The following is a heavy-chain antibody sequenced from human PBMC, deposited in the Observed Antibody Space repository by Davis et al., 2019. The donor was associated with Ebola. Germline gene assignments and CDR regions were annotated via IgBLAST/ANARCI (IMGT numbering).Heavy chain of an antibody. CDR3: ARGSLSFGAVLVS. J-gene: IGHJ4*02. D-gene: IGHD3-10*01. Sequence: GESLKISCAASGFTFSSYWMHWVRQAPGKGLVWVSRINSDGSSTSYADSVKGRFTISRDNAKNTLYLQMNSLRAEDTAVYYCARGSLSFGAVLVSWGQGTLVTVSS. CDR1: GFTFSSYW. V-gene: IGHV3-74*01. CDR2: INSDGSST.